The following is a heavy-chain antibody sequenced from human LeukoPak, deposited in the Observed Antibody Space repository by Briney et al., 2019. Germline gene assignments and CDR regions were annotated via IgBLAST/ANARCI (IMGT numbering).Heavy chain of an antibody. J-gene: IGHJ6*02. CDR3: ARDSFPRYYYYGMDV. CDR1: GFTFSSYS. CDR2: ISSSSSYI. D-gene: IGHD3-16*02. Sequence: GGSLRLSCAASGFTFSSYSMNWVRQAPGKGLEWVSSISSSSSYIYYADSVKGRFTISRDNSKNTLYLQMNSLRAEDTAVYYCARDSFPRYYYYGMDVWGQGTTVTVSS. V-gene: IGHV3-21*01.